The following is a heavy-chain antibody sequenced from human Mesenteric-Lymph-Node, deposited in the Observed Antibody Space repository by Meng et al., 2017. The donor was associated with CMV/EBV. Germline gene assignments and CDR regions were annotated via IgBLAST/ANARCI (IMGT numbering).Heavy chain of an antibody. J-gene: IGHJ4*02. CDR3: ATHGGSSSNLDY. D-gene: IGHD6-13*01. V-gene: IGHV1-8*01. CDR2: MNPNSGNT. CDR1: GYTVPSYD. Sequence: CKASGYTVPSYDIAWVRQATGQGLGWMGWMNPNSGNTGYAQKFQGRVTMTRNTSISTAYMELSSLRSEDTAVYYCATHGGSSSNLDYWGQGTLVTVSS.